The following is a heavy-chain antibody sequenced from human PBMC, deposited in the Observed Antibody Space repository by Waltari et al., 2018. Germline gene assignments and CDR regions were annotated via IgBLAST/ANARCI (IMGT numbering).Heavy chain of an antibody. CDR2: IYTSGST. Sequence: QVQLQESGPGLVKPSQTLSLTCTVSGGSISSGSYYWSWIRQPAGKGLEWIGYIYTSGSTNYNPSLKSRVTISVDTSKNQFSLKLSSVTAADTAVYYCAGTMVRGVGAPVDLWGRGTLVTVSS. D-gene: IGHD3-10*01. CDR1: GGSISSGSYY. J-gene: IGHJ2*01. CDR3: AGTMVRGVGAPVDL. V-gene: IGHV4-61*09.